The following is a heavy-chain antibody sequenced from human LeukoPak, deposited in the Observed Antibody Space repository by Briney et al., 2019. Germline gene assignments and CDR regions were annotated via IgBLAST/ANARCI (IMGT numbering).Heavy chain of an antibody. D-gene: IGHD6-13*01. V-gene: IGHV1-69*13. CDR2: IIPIFGTA. CDR1: GGTFSSYA. J-gene: IGHJ4*02. Sequence: SVKVSCKASGGTFSSYAISWVRQAPGQGLEWMGGIIPIFGTANYAQKFQGRVTITADESTSTAYMELSSLRSEDTAVYYCARDSYMKQQFSEDWGQGTLVTVSS. CDR3: ARDSYMKQQFSED.